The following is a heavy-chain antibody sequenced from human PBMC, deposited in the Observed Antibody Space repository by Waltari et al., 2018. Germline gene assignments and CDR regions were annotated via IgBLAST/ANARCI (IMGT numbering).Heavy chain of an antibody. CDR3: ARAGLGSPLQWLQLLDS. CDR2: IYAGSGGT. CDR1: GFTINHNY. D-gene: IGHD5-12*01. Sequence: EVQLVESGGGLIQPGGSLRLSCAASGFTINHNYMSWVRQAPGKGLEWVSVIYAGSGGTFYAESVKGRFTVSRDNSKNTLYLDLNSLTAEDTAVYYCARAGLGSPLQWLQLLDSWGRGTLVTVSS. J-gene: IGHJ4*02. V-gene: IGHV3-53*01.